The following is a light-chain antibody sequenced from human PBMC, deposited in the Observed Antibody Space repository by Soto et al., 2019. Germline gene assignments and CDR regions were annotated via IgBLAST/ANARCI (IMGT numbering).Light chain of an antibody. CDR3: ATWDDSLNGPV. Sequence: QSVLAQPPSVSGAPRQRVTISCSGSSSNIGNNAVNWYQQLPGKAPKLLIYLDDLLPSGVSDRFSGSKSGTSASLAISGLQSEDEADYYCATWDDSLNGPVFGGGTKVTVL. CDR1: SSNIGNNA. CDR2: LDD. J-gene: IGLJ2*01. V-gene: IGLV1-36*01.